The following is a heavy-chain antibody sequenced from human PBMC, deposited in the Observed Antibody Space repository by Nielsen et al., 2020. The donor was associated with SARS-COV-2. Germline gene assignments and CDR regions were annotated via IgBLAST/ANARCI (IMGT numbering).Heavy chain of an antibody. D-gene: IGHD1-26*01. V-gene: IGHV4-30-4*01. J-gene: IGHJ5*02. Sequence: SETLSLTCSVSGASISADNWWLWLRQPPGTGLEWIGYIYNSGSTSYNPSLKSRLTISVDTSKNQFSLKLSSVTAADTAVYYCVRVELLLEGVHWFDPWGQGTLVTVSS. CDR3: VRVELLLEGVHWFDP. CDR1: GASISADNW. CDR2: IYNSGST.